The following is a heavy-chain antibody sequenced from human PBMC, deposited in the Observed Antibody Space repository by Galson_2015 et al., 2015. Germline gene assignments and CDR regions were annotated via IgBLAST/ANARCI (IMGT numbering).Heavy chain of an antibody. CDR2: ITSTSTYI. CDR1: GFTFSTYT. V-gene: IGHV3-21*01. Sequence: SLRLSCAASGFTFSTYTMSWVRQAPGKGLEWVSSITSTSTYIYYADSVRGRFTISRDNAKNSLFLQMNSLRAEDTALYYCATDRSSAAFQVWGQGTVVSVSS. D-gene: IGHD2-15*01. J-gene: IGHJ3*01. CDR3: ATDRSSAAFQV.